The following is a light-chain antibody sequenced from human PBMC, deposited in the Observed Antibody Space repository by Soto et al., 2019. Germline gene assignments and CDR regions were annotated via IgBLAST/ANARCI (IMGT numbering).Light chain of an antibody. CDR2: AAS. CDR1: QSISSY. CDR3: QQSYSTRQYT. Sequence: DIQMTQSPSSLSASVGDRVTITCRASQSISSYLNWYQQKPGKAPKLLIYAASSLQSGVPSRFSGSGSGTDFTLTISSLQPEDFATYDCQQSYSTRQYTFGQGTKLEIK. V-gene: IGKV1-39*01. J-gene: IGKJ2*01.